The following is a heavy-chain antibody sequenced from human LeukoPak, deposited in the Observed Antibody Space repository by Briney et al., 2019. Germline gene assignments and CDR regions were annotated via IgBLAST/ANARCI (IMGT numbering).Heavy chain of an antibody. V-gene: IGHV1-46*01. Sequence: ASVKVSCKASGYTFTSYYMHWVRQAPGQGLERMGIINPSGGSTSYAQKFQGRVTMTRDMSTSTVYMELSSLRSEDTAVYYCARVMGRYYDGVDYWGQGTLVTVSS. CDR1: GYTFTSYY. D-gene: IGHD3-22*01. CDR3: ARVMGRYYDGVDY. J-gene: IGHJ4*02. CDR2: INPSGGST.